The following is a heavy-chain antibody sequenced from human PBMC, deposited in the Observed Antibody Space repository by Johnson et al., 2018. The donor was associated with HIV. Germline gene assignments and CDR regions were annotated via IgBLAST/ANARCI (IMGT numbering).Heavy chain of an antibody. D-gene: IGHD1-26*01. V-gene: IGHV3-23*04. CDR3: AREGRLGSYLGGVAFDI. CDR1: GFSFGDYY. CDR2: IRGSGGST. J-gene: IGHJ3*02. Sequence: VQLVESGGGLVKPGGSLRLSCAASGFSFGDYYMSWVRQAPGKGLEWVSAIRGSGGSTYYADSVKGRFTISRDNSKNTLYLQMNSLRAEDTAVYYCAREGRLGSYLGGVAFDIWGQGTMVTVSS.